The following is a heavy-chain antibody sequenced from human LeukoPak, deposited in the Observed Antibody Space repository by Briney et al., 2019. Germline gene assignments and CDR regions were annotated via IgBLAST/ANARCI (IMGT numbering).Heavy chain of an antibody. D-gene: IGHD3-3*01. Sequence: GPTLVKPTQTLTLTCTFSGFSLSTSGVGVGWIRQPPGKALEWLALIYWDDDKRYSPSLKSRLTITKDTSKNQVVLTMTNMDPVDTATYYCAHRQPITYYDFWGGYTQVWFDPWGQGTLVTVSS. V-gene: IGHV2-5*02. CDR3: AHRQPITYYDFWGGYTQVWFDP. CDR1: GFSLSTSGVG. J-gene: IGHJ5*02. CDR2: IYWDDDK.